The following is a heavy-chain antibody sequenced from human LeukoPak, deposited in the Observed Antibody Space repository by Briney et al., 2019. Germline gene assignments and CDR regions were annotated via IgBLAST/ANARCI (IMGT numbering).Heavy chain of an antibody. CDR1: GFTFSSYA. V-gene: IGHV3-33*08. CDR2: IWYDGNNK. Sequence: GRSLRLSCAASGFTFSSYAMHWVRQAPGKGLEWVAVIWYDGNNKYYADSVKGRFTISRDNSKNTLYLQMNSLRAEDTAVYCCARDRRPGLDYWGQGTLVTVSS. CDR3: ARDRRPGLDY. J-gene: IGHJ4*02. D-gene: IGHD1-14*01.